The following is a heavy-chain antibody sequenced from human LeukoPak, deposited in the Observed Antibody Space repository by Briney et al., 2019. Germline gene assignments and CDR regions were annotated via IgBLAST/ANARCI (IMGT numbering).Heavy chain of an antibody. D-gene: IGHD3-10*01. CDR1: GYTFTSYD. V-gene: IGHV1-8*03. Sequence: ASVKVSCKASGYTFTSYDINWVRQATGQGLEWMGWMNPNSGNTGYAQKFQGRVTITRNTSISTAYMELSSLRSENTAVYYCARGSTSLREYAFDIWGQGTMVTVSS. J-gene: IGHJ3*02. CDR3: ARGSTSLREYAFDI. CDR2: MNPNSGNT.